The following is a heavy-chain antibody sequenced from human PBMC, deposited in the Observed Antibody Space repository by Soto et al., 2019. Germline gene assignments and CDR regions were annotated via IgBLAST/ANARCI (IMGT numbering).Heavy chain of an antibody. D-gene: IGHD3-3*01. CDR3: ARGKLRLREFDP. V-gene: IGHV1-8*01. CDR1: GYTFTSYD. J-gene: IGHJ5*02. CDR2: MNPNSGNT. Sequence: ASVKVSCKASGYTFTSYDINWVRQATGQGLEWMGWMNPNSGNTGYAQKFQGRVTMTRNTSISTAYMELSSLRSEDTAVYYCARGKLRLREFDPWGQGTLVTVSS.